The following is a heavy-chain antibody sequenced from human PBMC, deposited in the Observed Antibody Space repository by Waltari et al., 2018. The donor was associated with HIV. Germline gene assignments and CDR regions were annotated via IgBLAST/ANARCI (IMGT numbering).Heavy chain of an antibody. CDR1: GFAFSRFD. J-gene: IGHJ4*02. CDR2: IGASGDT. D-gene: IGHD6-19*01. CDR3: VRGNGWYGPYYFDY. V-gene: IGHV3-13*01. Sequence: EVEMVESGGGSVQPGGSLRLSCAASGFAFSRFDMHWVRQAMGNSREWVSAIGASGDTYYPKSGKGRFTVSRENGKNSLYLQMNNLRVDDAAMYYCVRGNGWYGPYYFDYWGRGTLVTVSS.